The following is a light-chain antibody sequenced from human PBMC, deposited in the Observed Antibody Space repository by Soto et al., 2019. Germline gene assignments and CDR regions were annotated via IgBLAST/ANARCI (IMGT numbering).Light chain of an antibody. CDR1: QSISSW. CDR2: AAS. Sequence: EIQMTQSPSPLSASVGDRVTTTCLASQSISSWLAWYQQKPGKAPKLLIYAASSLQSGVPSRFSGSGSGTDWNLNISSVQPEEKASYYCLYRYSTLFLFSPGTRLEIK. V-gene: IGKV1-39*01. J-gene: IGKJ5*01. CDR3: LYRYSTLFL.